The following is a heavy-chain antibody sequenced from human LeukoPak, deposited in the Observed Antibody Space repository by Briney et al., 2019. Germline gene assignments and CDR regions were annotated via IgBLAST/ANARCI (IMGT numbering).Heavy chain of an antibody. Sequence: GGSLRLSCAASDFTFSDFAMSWVRQAPGKGLEWVSTVSGSGGSTYYADSLKGRFTISRDNSKNTLYLQMNSLRAADTALYYCAKVSAYFYDSYSFDIWGQGAMVTVSS. CDR1: DFTFSDFA. D-gene: IGHD3-22*01. V-gene: IGHV3-23*01. CDR2: VSGSGGST. CDR3: AKVSAYFYDSYSFDI. J-gene: IGHJ3*02.